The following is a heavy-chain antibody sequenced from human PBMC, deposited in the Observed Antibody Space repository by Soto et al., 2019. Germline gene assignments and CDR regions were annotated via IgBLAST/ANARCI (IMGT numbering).Heavy chain of an antibody. CDR2: ISGDGADT. V-gene: IGHV3-23*01. CDR1: GLTFMSNA. CDR3: VKDFRCAD. J-gene: IGHJ4*02. D-gene: IGHD2-8*01. Sequence: EGSLRLSCVASGLTFMSNAMSWVRQAPGKGLEWVSAISGDGADTYYADSVRGRFTISRDNSKNTLSLQMNSLRDEDTALYYCVKDFRCADWGQGTRVTVSS.